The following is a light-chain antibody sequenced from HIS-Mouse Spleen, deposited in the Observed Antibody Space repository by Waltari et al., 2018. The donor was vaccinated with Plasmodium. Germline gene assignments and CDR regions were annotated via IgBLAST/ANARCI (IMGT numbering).Light chain of an antibody. CDR2: GAS. CDR3: QQYNNWPPRT. V-gene: IGKV3-15*01. Sequence: EIVMTQSPATLSVSPGERATLSCRASQSVSSNLAWDQQKPGQAPRLLIYGASTRATGIPARVSGRGAGTEFTLTISRMQSEDFAVDYCQQYNNWPPRTFGQGTKVEIK. J-gene: IGKJ1*01. CDR1: QSVSSN.